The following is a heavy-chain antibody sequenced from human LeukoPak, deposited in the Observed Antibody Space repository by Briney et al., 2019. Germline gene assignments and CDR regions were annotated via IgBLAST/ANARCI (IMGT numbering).Heavy chain of an antibody. CDR1: GYTFTSYG. CDR3: ARDRGYSGYAEYYFDY. V-gene: IGHV1-18*01. J-gene: IGHJ4*02. CDR2: ISAYNGNT. Sequence: ASVKVSCKASGYTFTSYGISWVRQAPGQGLEWMGWISAYNGNTNYAQKLQGRVTTTTDTSTRTAYMELRSLRSDDTAVYHCARDRGYSGYAEYYFDYWGQGTLVTVSS. D-gene: IGHD5-12*01.